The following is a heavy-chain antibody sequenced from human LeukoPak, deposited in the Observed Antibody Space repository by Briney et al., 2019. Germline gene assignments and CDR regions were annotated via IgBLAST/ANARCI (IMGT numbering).Heavy chain of an antibody. CDR3: ARIKGRMWDYGDYVTHAFDI. Sequence: SQTLSLTCTVSGGSISSGGYYWSWIRQPPGKGLEWIEYIYHSGSTYYNPSLKSRVTISVDTSKNQFSLKLSSVTAADTAVYYCARIKGRMWDYGDYVTHAFDIWGQGTMVTVSS. J-gene: IGHJ3*02. D-gene: IGHD4-17*01. CDR1: GGSISSGGYY. V-gene: IGHV4-30-2*02. CDR2: IYHSGST.